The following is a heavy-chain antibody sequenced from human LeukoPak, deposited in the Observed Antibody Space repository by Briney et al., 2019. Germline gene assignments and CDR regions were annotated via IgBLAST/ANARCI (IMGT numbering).Heavy chain of an antibody. D-gene: IGHD3-10*01. V-gene: IGHV4-34*01. CDR3: ARQPPTGSGALDI. CDR2: IYHSGST. Sequence: SETLSLTCAVYGGSFSGYYWSWIRQPPGKGLEWIGSIYHSGSTYYNPSLKSRVTISVDTSKNQFSLKLSSVTAADTAVYYCARQPPTGSGALDIWGQGTMVTVSS. J-gene: IGHJ3*02. CDR1: GGSFSGYY.